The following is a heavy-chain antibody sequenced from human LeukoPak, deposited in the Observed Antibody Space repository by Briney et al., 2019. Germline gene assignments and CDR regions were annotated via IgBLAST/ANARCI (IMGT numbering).Heavy chain of an antibody. D-gene: IGHD6-13*01. V-gene: IGHV3-30*04. CDR3: AKEADIAGLFDY. CDR1: GFTFSSYA. J-gene: IGHJ4*02. Sequence: GRSLRLSCAASGFTFSSYAMHWVRQAPGKGLEWVAVISYDGSNKYYADSVKGRFTISRDNSKNTLYLQMNSLRPEDTAVYYCAKEADIAGLFDYWGQGTLVTVSS. CDR2: ISYDGSNK.